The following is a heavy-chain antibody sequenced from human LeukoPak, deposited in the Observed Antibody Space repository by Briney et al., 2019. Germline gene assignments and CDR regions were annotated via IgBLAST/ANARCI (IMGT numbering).Heavy chain of an antibody. CDR1: GGSFSGYY. CDR2: ITYSGST. D-gene: IGHD3-10*01. CDR3: ARRPSGSGMDV. V-gene: IGHV4-34*01. J-gene: IGHJ6*02. Sequence: SETLSLTCAVYGGSFSGYYWGWMRQPSGKGLEWIGSITYSGSTYYNPSLKSRVTISVDTSKNQFSLKLNSVTAADTAVYYCARRPSGSGMDVWGPGTTVIVSS.